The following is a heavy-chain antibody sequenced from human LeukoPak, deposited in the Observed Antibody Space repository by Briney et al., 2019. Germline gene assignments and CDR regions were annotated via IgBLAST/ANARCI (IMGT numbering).Heavy chain of an antibody. CDR3: ARDGASVQFRH. CDR2: IYTSGST. V-gene: IGHV4-61*02. Sequence: PSETLSLTCTVSGGSINSGNYYWSWIRQPAGKGLEWIGRIYTSGSTNYNPSLKSRVTISVDTSKNQFSLKLRSVTAADTAVYYCARDGASVQFRHWGQGTLVTVSS. J-gene: IGHJ1*01. D-gene: IGHD3-16*01. CDR1: GGSINSGNYY.